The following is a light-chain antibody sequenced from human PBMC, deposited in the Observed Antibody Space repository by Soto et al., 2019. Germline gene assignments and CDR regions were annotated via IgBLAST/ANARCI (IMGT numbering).Light chain of an antibody. CDR2: DNT. Sequence: SVLTQPPSVSGAPGQRVTISCSGSSSNIGAGYDAHWYQQLPGAAPKLLIFDNTNRPSGVPDRFSGSKSGTSATLGITGFQTGDEADYYCGSWDSSLSAYVFGTGTKVTVL. J-gene: IGLJ1*01. CDR1: SSNIGAGYD. CDR3: GSWDSSLSAYV. V-gene: IGLV1-40*01.